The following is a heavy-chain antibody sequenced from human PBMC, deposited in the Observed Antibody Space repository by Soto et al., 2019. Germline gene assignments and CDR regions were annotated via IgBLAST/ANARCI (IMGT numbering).Heavy chain of an antibody. V-gene: IGHV3-21*02. CDR3: ARDGVTRPIDF. CDR1: GFTFSSYP. J-gene: IGHJ4*02. CDR2: ISESGSYI. D-gene: IGHD2-21*02. Sequence: EVQLVESGGGLVKPGGSLRLSFAASGFTFSSYPMHWVRQAPGKGLEWVSSISESGSYIYYATSVRGRFTISRDNATNSLSLHINSLGAEVTAVYFCARDGVTRPIDFWGQGTLVTVSS.